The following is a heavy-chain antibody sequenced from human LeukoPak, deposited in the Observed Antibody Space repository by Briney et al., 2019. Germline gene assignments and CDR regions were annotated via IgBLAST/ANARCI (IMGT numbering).Heavy chain of an antibody. CDR1: GGSISSSSYY. CDR2: IYYSGST. V-gene: IGHV4-39*01. Sequence: PSETLSLTCTVSGGSISSSSYYWGWIRQPPGKGLEWIGSIYYSGSTYYNPSLKSRVTISVDTSKNQFSLKLSSVTAADTAVYYCARQKFGGRDSSGYYGVYWGQGTLVTVSS. CDR3: ARQKFGGRDSSGYYGVY. D-gene: IGHD3-22*01. J-gene: IGHJ4*02.